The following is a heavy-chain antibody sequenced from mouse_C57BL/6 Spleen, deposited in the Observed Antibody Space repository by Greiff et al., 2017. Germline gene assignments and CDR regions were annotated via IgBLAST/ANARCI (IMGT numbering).Heavy chain of an antibody. CDR2: IDPSDSYT. V-gene: IGHV1-69*01. CDR3: ARKNYSNYWAMDY. Sequence: QVQLQQPGAELVMPGASVKLSCKASGYTFTSYWMHWVKQRPGQGLEWIGEIDPSDSYTNYNQKFKGKSTLTVDKSSSTAYMQLSSLTSEDSAVYYCARKNYSNYWAMDYWGQGTSVTVSS. D-gene: IGHD2-5*01. CDR1: GYTFTSYW. J-gene: IGHJ4*01.